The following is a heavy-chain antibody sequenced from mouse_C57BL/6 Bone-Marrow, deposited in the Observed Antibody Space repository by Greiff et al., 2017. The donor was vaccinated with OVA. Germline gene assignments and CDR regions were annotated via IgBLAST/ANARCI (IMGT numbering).Heavy chain of an antibody. CDR3: TRGYGSFDY. J-gene: IGHJ2*01. CDR1: GYTFTDYE. CDR2: IDPETGGT. Sequence: VKLVESGAELVRPGASVTLSCKASGYTFTDYEMHWVKQTPVHGLEWIGAIDPETGGTAYSQKFKGKAILTADKSSSTAYMELRSLTSEDSAVYYCTRGYGSFDYWGQGTTLTVSS. D-gene: IGHD1-1*01. V-gene: IGHV1-15*01.